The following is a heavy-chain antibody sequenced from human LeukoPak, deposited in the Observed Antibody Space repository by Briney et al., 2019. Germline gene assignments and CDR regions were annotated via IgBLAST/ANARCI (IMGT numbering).Heavy chain of an antibody. CDR2: IDPNSGGT. V-gene: IGHV1-2*02. Sequence: ASVKVSCKASGYTFTGYYMHWVRQAPGQGLEWMGWIDPNSGGTNYAQRFQGRVTMTRDTSISTVYMELSSLRSDGTAVYYCAKDLGSGSYQPSDYWGQGTLVTVSS. D-gene: IGHD1-26*01. CDR3: AKDLGSGSYQPSDY. CDR1: GYTFTGYY. J-gene: IGHJ4*02.